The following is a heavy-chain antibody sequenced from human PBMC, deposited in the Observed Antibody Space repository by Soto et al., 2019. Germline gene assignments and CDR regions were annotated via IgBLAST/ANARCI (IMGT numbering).Heavy chain of an antibody. V-gene: IGHV4-31*03. CDR3: ARDHGYSYGYGRWFGP. D-gene: IGHD5-18*01. CDR1: GGSISSGGYY. CDR2: IYYSGST. J-gene: IGHJ5*02. Sequence: SEPLSLTCTVSGGSISSGGYYWSWIREHQGKGLEWIGYIYYSGSTYYNPSLKSRVTISVDTSKNRFSLKLSSVTAADTAVYYRARDHGYSYGYGRWFGPWGQGTLATVSS.